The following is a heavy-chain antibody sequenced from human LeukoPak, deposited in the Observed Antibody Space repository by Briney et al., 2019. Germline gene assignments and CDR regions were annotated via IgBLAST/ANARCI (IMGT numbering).Heavy chain of an antibody. V-gene: IGHV3-30*04. D-gene: IGHD1-26*01. CDR2: ISYDGSNK. J-gene: IGHJ4*02. CDR3: ARSGSYYAPLDY. CDR1: GFTFSSYA. Sequence: PGGSLRLSCAASGFTFSSYAMHWGRQAPGKGLEWVAVISYDGSNKYYADSVKGRFTISRDNSKNTLYLQMNSLRAEDTAVYYCARSGSYYAPLDYWGQGTLVTVSS.